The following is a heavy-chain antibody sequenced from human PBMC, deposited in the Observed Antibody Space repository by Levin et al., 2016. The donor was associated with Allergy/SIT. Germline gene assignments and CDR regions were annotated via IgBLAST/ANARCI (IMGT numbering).Heavy chain of an antibody. D-gene: IGHD3-3*01. CDR2: INPNSGGT. CDR1: GYTFTGYY. V-gene: IGHV1-2*02. Sequence: ASVKVSCKASGYTFTGYYMHWVRQAPGQGLEWMGWINPNSGGTNYAQKFQGRVTMTRDTSISTAYMELSRLRSDDTAVYYCARGRAGTIFGVVTPSGYWGQGTLVTVSS. J-gene: IGHJ4*02. CDR3: ARGRAGTIFGVVTPSGY.